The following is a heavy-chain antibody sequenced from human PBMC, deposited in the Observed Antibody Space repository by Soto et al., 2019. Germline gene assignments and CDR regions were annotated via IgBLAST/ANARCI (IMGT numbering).Heavy chain of an antibody. CDR3: ASQEWGEPWLAEYYFDY. CDR1: GFTFSSYA. Sequence: GGSLRLSCAASGFTFSSYAMSWVRQAPGKGLEWVSAISGSGGSTYYADSVKGRFTISRDNSKNTLYLQMNSLRAEDTAVYSCASQEWGEPWLAEYYFDYWGQGTLVTVSS. V-gene: IGHV3-23*01. D-gene: IGHD6-19*01. J-gene: IGHJ4*02. CDR2: ISGSGGST.